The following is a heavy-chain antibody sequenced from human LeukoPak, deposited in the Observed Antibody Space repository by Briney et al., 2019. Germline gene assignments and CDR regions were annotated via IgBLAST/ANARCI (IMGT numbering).Heavy chain of an antibody. Sequence: SETLSLTCAVYGGSFSGYYWSWIRQPPGKGLEWIGEINHSGSTNYNPSLKSRVTISVDTSKNQFSLKLSSVTAADTAVYYCARPLYSSDWYDYWGQGTLVTVSS. CDR1: GGSFSGYY. V-gene: IGHV4-34*01. J-gene: IGHJ4*02. CDR2: INHSGST. D-gene: IGHD6-19*01. CDR3: ARPLYSSDWYDY.